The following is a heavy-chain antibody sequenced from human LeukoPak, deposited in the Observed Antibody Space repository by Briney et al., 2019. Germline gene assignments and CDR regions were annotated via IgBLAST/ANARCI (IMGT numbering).Heavy chain of an antibody. J-gene: IGHJ6*02. Sequence: EASVKVSCKASGYTFTNYDINWVRQAPGQGLEWMGRIIPILGIANYAQKFQGRVTITADKSTSTAYMELSSLRSEDTAVYYCARAYYDSSGYYYYYGMDVWGQGTTVTVSS. D-gene: IGHD3-22*01. CDR1: GYTFTNYD. CDR2: IIPILGIA. V-gene: IGHV1-69*04. CDR3: ARAYYDSSGYYYYYGMDV.